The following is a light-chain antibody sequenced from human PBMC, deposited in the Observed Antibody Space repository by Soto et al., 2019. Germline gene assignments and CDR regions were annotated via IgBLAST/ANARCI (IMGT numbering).Light chain of an antibody. V-gene: IGKV3D-7*01. CDR2: GAS. Sequence: EILFTPSPAPLSLSPGERAPLSCRASQSVSSYLSWYQQKPGQAPRLLIYGASIRATGIPARFSGSGSGTAFTLTISGLQPEDFAVYYCQQDYNLPWTFGQGTKVDIK. CDR3: QQDYNLPWT. CDR1: QSVSSY. J-gene: IGKJ1*01.